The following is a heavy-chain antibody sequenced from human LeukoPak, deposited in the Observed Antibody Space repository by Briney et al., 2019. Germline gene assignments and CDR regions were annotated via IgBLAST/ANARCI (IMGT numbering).Heavy chain of an antibody. V-gene: IGHV3-66*02. Sequence: GGSLRLSCAASGFTVSSSYMSWVRQAPGKGPEWVSVIYSGGSTDYADSVKGRFTISRDNSKNTLYLQMNSLRAKDTAVYYCARDVSLYCSSATCFHDAFDIWGQGTMVTVSS. CDR1: GFTVSSSY. CDR3: ARDVSLYCSSATCFHDAFDI. CDR2: IYSGGST. J-gene: IGHJ3*02. D-gene: IGHD2-2*01.